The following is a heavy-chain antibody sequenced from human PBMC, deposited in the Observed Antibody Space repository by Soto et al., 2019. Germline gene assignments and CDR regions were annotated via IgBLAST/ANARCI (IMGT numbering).Heavy chain of an antibody. Sequence: LVVSLNISYKGSGYSFTSYWIGWVRQMPRKGLEWMGIIYPGDSDTRYSPSFQGQVTISADKSISTAYLQWSSLKASDTAMYYCARYGGIAARPEPNVWGQGTTVTVSS. V-gene: IGHV5-51*01. CDR3: ARYGGIAARPEPNV. J-gene: IGHJ6*02. CDR1: GYSFTSYW. D-gene: IGHD6-6*01. CDR2: IYPGDSDT.